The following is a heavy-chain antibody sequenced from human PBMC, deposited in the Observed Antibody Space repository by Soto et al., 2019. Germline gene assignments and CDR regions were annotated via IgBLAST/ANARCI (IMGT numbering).Heavy chain of an antibody. CDR1: GFTFSSYA. Sequence: ESGGGVVQPGRSLRLSCAASGFTFSSYAMHWVRQAPGKGLEWVAVISYDGSNKYYADSVKGRFTISRDNSKNTLYLQMNSLRAEDTAVYYCARDGYSGSYYRPYYYGMDVWGQGTTVTVSS. D-gene: IGHD1-26*01. J-gene: IGHJ6*02. V-gene: IGHV3-30-3*01. CDR3: ARDGYSGSYYRPYYYGMDV. CDR2: ISYDGSNK.